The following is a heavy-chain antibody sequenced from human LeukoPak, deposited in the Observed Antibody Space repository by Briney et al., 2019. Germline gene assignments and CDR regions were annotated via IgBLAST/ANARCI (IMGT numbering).Heavy chain of an antibody. CDR2: ISSDGNDK. J-gene: IGHJ4*02. CDR3: TKGIRGNSGDDYDH. CDR1: GVTFSSYG. D-gene: IGHD5-12*01. Sequence: GGSLRLSCAASGVTFSSYGMHWVRQAPGKGLEWVALISSDGNDKLYGDSMKGRFTISRDDSKSTLYLQMNSLRAEDTAVYCTTKGIRGNSGDDYDHWGQGTLVTVSS. V-gene: IGHV3-30*03.